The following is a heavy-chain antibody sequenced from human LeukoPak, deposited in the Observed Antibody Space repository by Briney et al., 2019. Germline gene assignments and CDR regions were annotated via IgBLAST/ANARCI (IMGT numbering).Heavy chain of an antibody. CDR1: GYTFTSYG. J-gene: IGHJ4*02. CDR3: ARDWRHCSGGSCYSAAPYYVDY. CDR2: ISAYNGNT. D-gene: IGHD2-15*01. V-gene: IGHV1-18*01. Sequence: ASVKVSCKASGYTFTSYGISWVRQASGQGLEWIGWISAYNGNTNYAQKLQGRVTMTTDTSTSTAYMDLRSLRSDYTAVYYCARDWRHCSGGSCYSAAPYYVDYWGQGTLVTVSS.